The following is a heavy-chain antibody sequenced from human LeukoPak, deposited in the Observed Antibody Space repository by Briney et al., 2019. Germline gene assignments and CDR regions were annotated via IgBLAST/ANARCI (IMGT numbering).Heavy chain of an antibody. Sequence: SETLSLTCTVSGGSISSYYWSWIRQPPGKGLEWIGYIYYSGSTNYNPSLKSRVTISVDTSKNQFSLKLSSVTPADTAVYYCARSTTVTTTTFDYWGQGTLVTVSS. J-gene: IGHJ4*02. V-gene: IGHV4-59*01. CDR3: ARSTTVTTTTFDY. D-gene: IGHD4-17*01. CDR1: GGSISSYY. CDR2: IYYSGST.